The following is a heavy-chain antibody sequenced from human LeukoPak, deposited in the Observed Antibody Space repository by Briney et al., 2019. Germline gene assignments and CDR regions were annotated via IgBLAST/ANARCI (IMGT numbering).Heavy chain of an antibody. CDR2: IWYDGSNE. Sequence: PGGSLRLSCVATGFTFSRYGMHWVRQAPGKGVEWVAAIWYDGSNEYYADSVKGRFTISRDNSKNTLDLQMNSLRAEDTAVYYCARDWKYGGNDPHDAFDIWGQGTMVTVSS. D-gene: IGHD4-23*01. J-gene: IGHJ3*02. V-gene: IGHV3-33*01. CDR3: ARDWKYGGNDPHDAFDI. CDR1: GFTFSRYG.